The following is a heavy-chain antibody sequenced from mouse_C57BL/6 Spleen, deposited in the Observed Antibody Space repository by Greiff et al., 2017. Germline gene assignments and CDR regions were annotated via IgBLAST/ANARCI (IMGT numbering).Heavy chain of an antibody. CDR2: INPGSGGT. CDR1: GYAFTNYL. J-gene: IGHJ4*01. Sequence: VQLQQSGAELVRPGTSVKVSCKASGYAFTNYLIEWVKQRPGQGLEWIGVINPGSGGTNYNEKFKGKATLTADKSSSTAYMQLSSLTSEDSAVYFCARSSLLLRDAMDYWGQGTSVTVSS. V-gene: IGHV1-54*01. CDR3: ARSSLLLRDAMDY. D-gene: IGHD1-1*01.